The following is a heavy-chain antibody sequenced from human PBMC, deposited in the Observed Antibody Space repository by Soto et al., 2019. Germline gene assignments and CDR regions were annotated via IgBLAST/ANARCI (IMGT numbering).Heavy chain of an antibody. CDR1: GFTFSIYW. D-gene: IGHD6-6*01. Sequence: EVQLVESGGGLVQPGGSLRLSCAASGFTFSIYWMTWVRQAPGKGLEWVANIKQDGSEQYYVDSVKGRFTISRDNTKNSLYLQMNSLRAEDTAVYYCARIGYSSSSLDYWGQGTTVTVSS. V-gene: IGHV3-7*03. CDR2: IKQDGSEQ. CDR3: ARIGYSSSSLDY. J-gene: IGHJ4*02.